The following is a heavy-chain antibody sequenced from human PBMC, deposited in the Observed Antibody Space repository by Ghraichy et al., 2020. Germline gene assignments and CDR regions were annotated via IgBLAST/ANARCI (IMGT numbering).Heavy chain of an antibody. CDR3: TRDIQGPRDYGLDV. CDR1: GFAFSSYW. Sequence: GGSLRLSCADSGFAFSSYWMSWVRQPPGKGLEWVANINQDGSHKYFLDSMKGRITISRDNARNSLFLQVNSLRPEDSAVYYCTRDIQGPRDYGLDVWGQGPRSPSPQ. J-gene: IGHJ6*01. V-gene: IGHV3-7*01. D-gene: IGHD5-18*01. CDR2: INQDGSHK.